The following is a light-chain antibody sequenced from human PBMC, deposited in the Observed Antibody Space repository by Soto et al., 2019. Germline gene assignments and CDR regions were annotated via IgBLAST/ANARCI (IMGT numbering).Light chain of an antibody. Sequence: QSVLTQPASVSGTPGQSIAISCTGTSSDVGAYDYVSWYQQHPDKVPKLMIYEVTSRPSGVSSRFSGSKSGTSASLAITGLQAEDEADYYCQSYDSSLSGYVFGTGIKVTVL. V-gene: IGLV2-14*01. CDR3: QSYDSSLSGYV. CDR1: SSDVGAYDY. CDR2: EVT. J-gene: IGLJ1*01.